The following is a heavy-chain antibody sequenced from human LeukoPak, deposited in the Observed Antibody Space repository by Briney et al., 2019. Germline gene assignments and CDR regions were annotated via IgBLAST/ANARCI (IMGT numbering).Heavy chain of an antibody. Sequence: PGGSLRLSCAASGFTFSSYEMNWVRQAPGKGLEWVSYISSSGSTIYYADSVKGRFTISGDNAKNSLYLQMNSLRAEDTAVYYCARSSLGWFGDLAFLDFFDYWGQGTLLTVSS. J-gene: IGHJ4*02. CDR1: GFTFSSYE. CDR2: ISSSGSTI. CDR3: ARSSLGWFGDLAFLDFFDY. D-gene: IGHD3-10*01. V-gene: IGHV3-48*03.